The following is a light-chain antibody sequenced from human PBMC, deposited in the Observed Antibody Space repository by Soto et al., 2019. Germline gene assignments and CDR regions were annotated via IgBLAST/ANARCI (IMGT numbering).Light chain of an antibody. J-gene: IGKJ3*01. CDR2: DAS. CDR3: QQRSNWPPVFT. CDR1: QSVSSY. Sequence: EIVLTQSPATLSLSPRERATLSCRASQSVSSYLAWYQQKPGQAPRLLIYDASTRATGIPARFSGSGSGTDFTLTISSIEPEDFAVYYCQQRSNWPPVFTFGPGTKVDIK. V-gene: IGKV3-11*01.